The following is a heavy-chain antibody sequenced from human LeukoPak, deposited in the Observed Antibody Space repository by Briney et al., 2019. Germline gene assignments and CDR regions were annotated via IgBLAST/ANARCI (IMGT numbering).Heavy chain of an antibody. Sequence: GRSLRLSCTASGFTFGDYAMSWVRQAPGEGLEWVGFIRSKAYGGTTEYAASVKGRFTISRDDSKSIAYLQMNSLKTEDTAVYYCTRDGDSSGYYGVNFDYWGQGTLVTVSS. J-gene: IGHJ4*02. V-gene: IGHV3-49*04. CDR3: TRDGDSSGYYGVNFDY. D-gene: IGHD3-22*01. CDR2: IRSKAYGGTT. CDR1: GFTFGDYA.